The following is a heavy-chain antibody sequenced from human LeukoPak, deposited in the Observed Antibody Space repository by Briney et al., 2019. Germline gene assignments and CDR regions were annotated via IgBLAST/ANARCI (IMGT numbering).Heavy chain of an antibody. CDR2: IWYDGSNK. J-gene: IGHJ4*02. Sequence: PGRSLRLSCAASGFTFSSYGMHWVRQAPGKGLEWVAVIWYDGSNKYYADSVKGRFTIPRDNSKNTLYLQMNSLRAEDTAVYYCAKDAITPGYYYNSSGYFDYWGQGTLVTVSS. CDR3: AKDAITPGYYYNSSGYFDY. D-gene: IGHD3-22*01. V-gene: IGHV3-33*06. CDR1: GFTFSSYG.